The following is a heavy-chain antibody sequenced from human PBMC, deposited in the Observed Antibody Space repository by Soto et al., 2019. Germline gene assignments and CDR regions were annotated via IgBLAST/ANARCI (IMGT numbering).Heavy chain of an antibody. Sequence: QVQLQQWGAGLLKPSETLSLTCAVYGGAFSGYCWTWIRQPPGTGLEWIGEINDSESTNYNPSLKSRVTISVDRSKNQFSLKLTSVTAADTAVYYCARDKITGLFDYWGQGTLVTVSS. D-gene: IGHD2-8*02. V-gene: IGHV4-34*01. CDR1: GGAFSGYC. CDR3: ARDKITGLFDY. J-gene: IGHJ4*02. CDR2: INDSEST.